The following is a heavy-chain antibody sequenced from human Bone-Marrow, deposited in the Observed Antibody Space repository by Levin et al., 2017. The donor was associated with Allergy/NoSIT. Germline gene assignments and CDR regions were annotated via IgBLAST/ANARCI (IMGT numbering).Heavy chain of an antibody. V-gene: IGHV3-11*01. CDR1: GFTFGDYQ. D-gene: IGHD6-19*01. CDR2: LSGTSRTV. CDR3: AGDWDGSGWPEGAFDI. J-gene: IGHJ3*02. Sequence: GESLKISCTASGFTFGDYQMYWVRQAPGRGLEWISSLSGTSRTVFYADSVRGRFTVSRDNPNNSLHLEMKNLRPEDTALYYCAGDWDGSGWPEGAFDIWGQGTVVTVS.